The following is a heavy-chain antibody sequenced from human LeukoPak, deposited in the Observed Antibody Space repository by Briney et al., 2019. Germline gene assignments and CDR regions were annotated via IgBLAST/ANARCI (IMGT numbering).Heavy chain of an antibody. CDR3: ARDLGGNYYFDY. D-gene: IGHD4-23*01. Sequence: PGGALRLSCAASGFTFSDYYMSWIRQAPGKGLEWVSYISSSSSYTNYADSVKGRFTISRDNAKNSLYLQMNSLRAEDTAVYYCARDLGGNYYFDYWGQGTLVTVSS. CDR1: GFTFSDYY. CDR2: ISSSSSYT. J-gene: IGHJ4*02. V-gene: IGHV3-11*05.